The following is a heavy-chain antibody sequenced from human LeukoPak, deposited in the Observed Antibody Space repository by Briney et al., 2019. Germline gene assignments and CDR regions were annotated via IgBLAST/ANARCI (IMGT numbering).Heavy chain of an antibody. D-gene: IGHD3-10*01. CDR2: INPSGGST. CDR1: GYTFTSYY. Sequence: ASVKVSCKASGYTFTSYYMHWVRQAPGQGLEWMGIINPSGGSTSYAQKFQGRVTMTRDMSTSTVYMELSSLRSEDTAMYYCARVGGYTGFGYYYYYMDVWGKGTTVTVSS. V-gene: IGHV1-46*01. J-gene: IGHJ6*03. CDR3: ARVGGYTGFGYYYYYMDV.